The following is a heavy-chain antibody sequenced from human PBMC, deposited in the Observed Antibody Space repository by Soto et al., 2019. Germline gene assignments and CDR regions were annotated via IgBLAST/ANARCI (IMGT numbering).Heavy chain of an antibody. CDR1: GFTFSDFS. Sequence: QLLQSGGDLVQRGGSLRLSCAASGFTFSDFSMAWVRQAPGRGLEWISVISGIGDSTYHADSVKVRFTISRDNSKNTLYLQMGGLQSEDTAIYYCAKGSGQYIWGSYRDFWGQGSQVTVSS. CDR3: AKGSGQYIWGSYRDF. D-gene: IGHD3-16*02. CDR2: ISGIGDST. V-gene: IGHV3-23*01. J-gene: IGHJ4*02.